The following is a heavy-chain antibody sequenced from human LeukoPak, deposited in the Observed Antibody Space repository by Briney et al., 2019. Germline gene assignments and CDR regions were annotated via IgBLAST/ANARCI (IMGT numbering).Heavy chain of an antibody. CDR2: INPNSGGT. CDR1: GYTFTGYY. Sequence: ASVKVSCKASGYTFTGYYMHWVRQAPGQGLEWMGWINPNSGGTNYAQKFQGRVTMTRDTSISTAYMELSRLRSDDTAVYYCARFIDSSGYYYGTHYWGQGTLVTVSS. CDR3: ARFIDSSGYYYGTHY. J-gene: IGHJ4*02. V-gene: IGHV1-2*02. D-gene: IGHD3-22*01.